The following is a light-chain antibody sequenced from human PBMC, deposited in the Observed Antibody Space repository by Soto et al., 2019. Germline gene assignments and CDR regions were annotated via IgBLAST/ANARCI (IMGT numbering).Light chain of an antibody. J-gene: IGKJ4*01. CDR1: QSVGDN. V-gene: IGKV3-15*01. Sequence: IVMTQSPVTLSVSPGERVALSCRASQSVGDNLAWYQKKPGQAPRLLIYAASTRPTGIAARFSGSGSGTEFTLTISSLQSEDFAVYYCQQYTEWPLTFGGGTKVEIK. CDR2: AAS. CDR3: QQYTEWPLT.